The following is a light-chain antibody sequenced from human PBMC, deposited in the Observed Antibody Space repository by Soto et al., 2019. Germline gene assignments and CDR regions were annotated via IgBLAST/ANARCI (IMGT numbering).Light chain of an antibody. J-gene: IGKJ1*01. CDR1: QSVSSTY. CDR3: QQHGSSPQT. V-gene: IGKV3-20*01. Sequence: EIVLTQSPGTLSLSPGEGATLSCRASQSVSSTYLAWYQQKAGQAPRLLIYGASSRATGIPDRFSGSGSGTDFTLTISRLEPEDFAVYYCQQHGSSPQTFGQGTKVEIK. CDR2: GAS.